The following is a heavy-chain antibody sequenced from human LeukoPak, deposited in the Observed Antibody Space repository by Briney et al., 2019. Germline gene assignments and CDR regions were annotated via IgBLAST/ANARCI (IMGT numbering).Heavy chain of an antibody. CDR1: GYTSTNCD. CDR2: MTLNSGKT. J-gene: IGHJ6*02. Sequence: GASVKGSCKASGYTSTNCDINWLRQATGQGFEWMGWMTLNSGKTGYRHEFQGRVTMTTNTSTNTAYMELSSLRSDDTAVYYCGRGYVMDVRGQGTTVTVSS. V-gene: IGHV1-8*01. CDR3: GRGYVMDV.